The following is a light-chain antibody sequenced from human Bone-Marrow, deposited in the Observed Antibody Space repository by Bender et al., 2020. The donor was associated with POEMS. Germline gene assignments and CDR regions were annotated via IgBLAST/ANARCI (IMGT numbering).Light chain of an antibody. V-gene: IGLV2-14*01. CDR3: SSYAGSPVL. CDR1: SSDVGGYNY. Sequence: QSALTQPASVSGSPGQSITISCTGTSSDVGGYNYVSWYQQHPGKVPQLIIYEVSDRPSGISNRFSGSKSGNTASLTISGLQADDEAVYYCSSYAGSPVLFGGGTNLTVL. CDR2: EVS. J-gene: IGLJ2*01.